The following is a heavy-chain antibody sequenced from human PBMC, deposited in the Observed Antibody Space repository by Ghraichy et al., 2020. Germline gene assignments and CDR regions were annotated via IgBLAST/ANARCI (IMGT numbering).Heavy chain of an antibody. D-gene: IGHD3-10*01. CDR3: AKEPRITMVRGVILGVVRYNWFDP. Sequence: GSLRLSCAASGFTFSSYAMSWVRQAPGKGLEWVSAISGSGGSTYYADSVKGRFTISRDNSKNTLYLQMNSLRAEDTAVYYCAKEPRITMVRGVILGVVRYNWFDPWGQGTLVTVSS. CDR1: GFTFSSYA. V-gene: IGHV3-23*01. CDR2: ISGSGGST. J-gene: IGHJ5*02.